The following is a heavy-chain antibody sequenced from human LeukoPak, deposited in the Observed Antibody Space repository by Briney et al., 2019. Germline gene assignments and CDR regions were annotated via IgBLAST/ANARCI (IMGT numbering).Heavy chain of an antibody. CDR2: IYYTGST. D-gene: IGHD1-14*01. J-gene: IGHJ4*02. CDR1: GGSISGYY. V-gene: IGHV4-59*08. CDR3: ARHAPSPHSGNHAY. Sequence: NPSETLSLTCTVSGGSISGYYWSWIRQSPGKGLEWIGYIYYTGSTNYNPSLKSRVIISLDTSKNQFSLKLSSVTAADTAIYYCARHAPSPHSGNHAYWGQGTLVAVSS.